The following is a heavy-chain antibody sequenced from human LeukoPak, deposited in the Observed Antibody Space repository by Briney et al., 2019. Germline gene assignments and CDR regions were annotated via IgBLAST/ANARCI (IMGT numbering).Heavy chain of an antibody. CDR1: GGSINGYY. J-gene: IGHJ4*02. Sequence: SETLSLTCTVSGGSINGYYWSWIRQPPGKGLEWIAYIYHTGSTNYNPSLKSRVTISVDTSKSQFSLKLSSATAADTAVYYCATGRSIRYFDYWGQGTLLTVSS. CDR3: ATGRSIRYFDY. D-gene: IGHD3-9*01. V-gene: IGHV4-59*08. CDR2: IYHTGST.